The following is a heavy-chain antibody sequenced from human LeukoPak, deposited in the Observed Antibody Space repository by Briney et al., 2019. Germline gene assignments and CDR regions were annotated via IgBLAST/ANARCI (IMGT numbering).Heavy chain of an antibody. CDR1: GFTFSSYG. V-gene: IGHV3-30*18. CDR3: AKDLVVPAAIPYYFDY. Sequence: PGGSLRLSCAASGFTFSSYGMHWVRQAPGKGLEWVAVISYDGSNKYYADSVKGRFTISRDNSKNTLYLQMNSLRAEDTAVYYCAKDLVVPAAIPYYFDYWGQGTLVTVSS. D-gene: IGHD2-2*02. J-gene: IGHJ4*02. CDR2: ISYDGSNK.